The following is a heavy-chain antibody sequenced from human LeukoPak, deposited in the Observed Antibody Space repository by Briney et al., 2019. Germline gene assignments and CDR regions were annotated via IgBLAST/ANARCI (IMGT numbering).Heavy chain of an antibody. CDR3: ARYYGSGSFQDGMDV. CDR1: GFTFSSYA. Sequence: GGSLRLSCAASGFTFSSYAMHWVRQAPGKGLEWVAVISYDGSNKYYADSVKGRFTISRDNSENTLYLQMNSLRAEDTAVYYCARYYGSGSFQDGMDVWGQGTTVTVSS. V-gene: IGHV3-30-3*01. CDR2: ISYDGSNK. D-gene: IGHD3-10*01. J-gene: IGHJ6*02.